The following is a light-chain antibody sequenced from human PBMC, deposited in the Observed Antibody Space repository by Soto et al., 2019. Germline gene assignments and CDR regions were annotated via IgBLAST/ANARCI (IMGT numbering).Light chain of an antibody. V-gene: IGLV1-40*01. CDR1: SSNIGAGYD. Sequence: VLTQPPSVSGAPGQRVTISCTGSSSNIGAGYDVHWYQQLPGTAPKLLIYGNSNRPSGVPDRFSGSKSGTSASLAITGLQAEDEADYYCRSYDSSLSGSVFGGGTKLTVL. CDR2: GNS. J-gene: IGLJ3*02. CDR3: RSYDSSLSGSV.